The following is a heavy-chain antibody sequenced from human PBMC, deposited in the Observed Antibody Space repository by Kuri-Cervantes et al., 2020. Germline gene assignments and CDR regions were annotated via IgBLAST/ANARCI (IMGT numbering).Heavy chain of an antibody. J-gene: IGHJ3*02. CDR1: GGSISPYY. Sequence: SETLSLTCTVSGGSISPYYWTWIRQPPGKGLEWIGFIYYTGSTNYNPSLESRVAMSVDTSKNQFSLKLSSVAAADTAVYYCARPQEDDYVWGSYRRTDAFDIWGQGTMVTVSS. D-gene: IGHD3-16*02. V-gene: IGHV4-59*08. CDR3: ARPQEDDYVWGSYRRTDAFDI. CDR2: IYYTGST.